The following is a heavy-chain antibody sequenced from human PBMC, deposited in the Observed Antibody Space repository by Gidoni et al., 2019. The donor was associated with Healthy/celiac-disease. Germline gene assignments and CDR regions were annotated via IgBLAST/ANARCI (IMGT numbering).Heavy chain of an antibody. Sequence: EVQLVESGGGLVKPGGSLRLSCAASGFTFSSYSMNWVRQAPGKGLEWVSSISSSSSNIYYADSVKGRFTISRDNAKNSLYLQMNSLRAEDTAVYYCARDRDVVVPGVGDYWGQGTLVTVSS. J-gene: IGHJ4*02. CDR1: GFTFSSYS. CDR2: ISSSSSNI. CDR3: ARDRDVVVPGVGDY. D-gene: IGHD2-15*01. V-gene: IGHV3-21*01.